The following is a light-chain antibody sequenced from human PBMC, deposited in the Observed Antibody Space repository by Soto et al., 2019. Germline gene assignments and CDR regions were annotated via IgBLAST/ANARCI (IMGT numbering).Light chain of an antibody. CDR1: QSISNW. V-gene: IGKV1-5*03. CDR3: QQNNSYSWT. Sequence: DIQMTQSPSTVSASVGDRFTITCRASQSISNWVAWYQQKPGKPPKVLIFQVSTLESGVPSRFSGSGSGTEFSLTISSLQPDDFATYYCQQNNSYSWTFGQGTKVEIK. CDR2: QVS. J-gene: IGKJ1*01.